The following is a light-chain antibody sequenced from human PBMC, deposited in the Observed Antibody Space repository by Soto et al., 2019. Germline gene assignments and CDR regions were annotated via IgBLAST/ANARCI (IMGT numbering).Light chain of an antibody. CDR1: SSDVGGYNY. J-gene: IGLJ2*01. CDR3: SSYTGSSLQ. V-gene: IGLV2-14*03. Sequence: QSALTQPASVSGSPGQSITISCTGTSSDVGGYNYVSWYQQHPGKAPKLMIYEVSNRPSGVSNRFSGSKSANTASLSISGLQADDEGDYYCSSYTGSSLQFGGGTQLTVL. CDR2: EVS.